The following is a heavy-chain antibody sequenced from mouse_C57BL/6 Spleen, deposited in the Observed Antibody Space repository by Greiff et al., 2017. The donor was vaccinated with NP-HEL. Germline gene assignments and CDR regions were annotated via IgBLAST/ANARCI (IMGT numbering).Heavy chain of an antibody. CDR2: IRLKSDNYAT. V-gene: IGHV6-3*01. Sequence: DVKLQESGGGLVQPGGSMKLSCVASGFTFSNYWMNWVRQSPEKGLEWVAQIRLKSDNYATHYAESVKGRFTISRDDSKSSVYLQMNNLRAEDTGIYYCTGEVHYYCGSSYAFDYWGQGTTLTVSS. J-gene: IGHJ2*01. CDR3: TGEVHYYCGSSYAFDY. CDR1: GFTFSNYW. D-gene: IGHD1-1*01.